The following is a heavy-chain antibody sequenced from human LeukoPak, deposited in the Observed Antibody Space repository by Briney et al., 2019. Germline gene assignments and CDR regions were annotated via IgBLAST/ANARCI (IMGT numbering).Heavy chain of an antibody. CDR3: ARAYDSSGYYYGY. D-gene: IGHD3-22*01. CDR2: INPNSGGT. Sequence: ASVKVSCTASGYTFTGYYMHWVRQAPGQGLEWMGWINPNSGGTNYAQKFQGRVTMTRDTSISTAYMELSRLRSDDTAVYYCARAYDSSGYYYGYWGQGTLVTVSS. V-gene: IGHV1-2*02. J-gene: IGHJ4*02. CDR1: GYTFTGYY.